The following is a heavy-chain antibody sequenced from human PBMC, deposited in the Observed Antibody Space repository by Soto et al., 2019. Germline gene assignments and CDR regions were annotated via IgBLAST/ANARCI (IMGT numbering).Heavy chain of an antibody. Sequence: GGSLRLSCAASGFTFSSYGMHWVRQAPGKGLEWVAVIWYDGSNKYYADSVKGRFTISRDNSKNTLYLQMNSLRAEDMTVYYCARDALGGYSYGNYGMDVWGQGTTVTVSS. CDR2: IWYDGSNK. J-gene: IGHJ6*02. D-gene: IGHD5-18*01. CDR3: ARDALGGYSYGNYGMDV. CDR1: GFTFSSYG. V-gene: IGHV3-33*01.